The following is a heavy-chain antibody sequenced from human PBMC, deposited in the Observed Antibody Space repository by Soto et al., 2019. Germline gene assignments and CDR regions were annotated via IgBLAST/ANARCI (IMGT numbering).Heavy chain of an antibody. D-gene: IGHD3-22*01. Sequence: SETLSLTCTVSGGSISSYYWSWIRQPPGKGLEWIGYIYYSGSTNYNPSLKSRVTISVDTSKNQFSLKLSSVTAADTALYYCARVGFYYYDSSGYYDWGQGTLVTVSS. CDR2: IYYSGST. J-gene: IGHJ4*02. CDR1: GGSISSYY. V-gene: IGHV4-59*01. CDR3: ARVGFYYYDSSGYYD.